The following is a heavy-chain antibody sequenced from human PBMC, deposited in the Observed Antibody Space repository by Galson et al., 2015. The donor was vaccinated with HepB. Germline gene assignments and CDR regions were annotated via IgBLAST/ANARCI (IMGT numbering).Heavy chain of an antibody. CDR1: GYTFTSYA. D-gene: IGHD2-2*02. CDR2: INAGNGNT. J-gene: IGHJ5*02. V-gene: IGHV1-3*01. Sequence: SVKVSCKASGYTFTSYAKHWVRQAPGQRLEWMGWINAGNGNTKYSQKFQGRVTITRDTSASTAYMELSSLRSEDTAVYYCATDCSSTSCYRRGYNWFDPWGQGTLVTVSS. CDR3: ATDCSSTSCYRRGYNWFDP.